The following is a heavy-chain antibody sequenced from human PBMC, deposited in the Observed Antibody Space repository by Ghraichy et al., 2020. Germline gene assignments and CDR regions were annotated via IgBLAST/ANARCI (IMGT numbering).Heavy chain of an antibody. J-gene: IGHJ6*02. CDR3: ARNYYFYGMDV. V-gene: IGHV3-74*01. Sequence: GSLRLSCTASGFSLNNNWMHWVRQAPGKGLVWVSRIDSDGSSANYADSVKGRFTISRDNARNTLYLQMNSLRAEDTAVYYCARNYYFYGMDVWGQGTTVTVSS. CDR2: IDSDGSSA. CDR1: GFSLNNNW.